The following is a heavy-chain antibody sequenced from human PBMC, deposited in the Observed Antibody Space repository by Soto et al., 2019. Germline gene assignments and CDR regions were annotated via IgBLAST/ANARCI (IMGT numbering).Heavy chain of an antibody. J-gene: IGHJ4*02. Sequence: QVQLVQSGAEVRKPGSSVRVSCKASGGSFNRHTISWVRQAPGQGLEWRGGIIPSFGTANHAQKFQGRVTIIADESTSTVYMELSSLRSDDTAISYCARGWGYDSTDYYYAYWGQGTLVIVSS. CDR3: ARGWGYDSTDYYYAY. CDR2: IIPSFGTA. D-gene: IGHD3-22*01. CDR1: GGSFNRHT. V-gene: IGHV1-69*01.